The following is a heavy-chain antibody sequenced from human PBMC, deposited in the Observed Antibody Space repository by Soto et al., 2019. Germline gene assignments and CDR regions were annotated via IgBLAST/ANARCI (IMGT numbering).Heavy chain of an antibody. CDR1: GGSISSGGYY. CDR3: ARADCSGGSCYNFDY. D-gene: IGHD2-15*01. V-gene: IGHV4-31*03. J-gene: IGHJ4*02. Sequence: QVQLQESGPGLVKPSQTLSLTCTVSGGSISSGGYYWSWIRQHPGKGLEWIGYIYYSGSTYYNPSLKSRVTISVDTSKNQFSLQLSSVTAADTAVYYCARADCSGGSCYNFDYWGQGTLVTVSS. CDR2: IYYSGST.